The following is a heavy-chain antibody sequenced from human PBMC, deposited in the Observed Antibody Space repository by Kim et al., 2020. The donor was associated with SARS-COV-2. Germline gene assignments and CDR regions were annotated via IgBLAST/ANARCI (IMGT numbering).Heavy chain of an antibody. Sequence: DYAVTVKSRITINPHTSKTQFALQLNSVTPEDTAVYYCARRRSSSGAFDIWGQGTMVTVSS. CDR3: ARRRSSSGAFDI. J-gene: IGHJ3*02. D-gene: IGHD6-13*01. V-gene: IGHV6-1*01.